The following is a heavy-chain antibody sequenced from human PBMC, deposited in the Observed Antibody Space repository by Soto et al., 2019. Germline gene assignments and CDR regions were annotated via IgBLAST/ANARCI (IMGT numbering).Heavy chain of an antibody. D-gene: IGHD4-17*01. J-gene: IGHJ3*02. V-gene: IGHV3-33*01. CDR1: GFTFSSFV. CDR2: IWFDGSNK. CDR3: ARVYADYAPVFDI. Sequence: GGSLRLSCAASGFTFSSFVMHWVRQAPGKGLEWVAVIWFDGSNKYYAESVKGRFTISRDNSKNTLYLQMNSLRAEDTAVYYCARVYADYAPVFDIWGLGTMVTVSS.